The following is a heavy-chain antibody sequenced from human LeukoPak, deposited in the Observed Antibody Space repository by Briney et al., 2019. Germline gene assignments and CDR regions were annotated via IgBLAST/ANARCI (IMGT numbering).Heavy chain of an antibody. V-gene: IGHV3-21*01. J-gene: IGHJ4*02. CDR2: ISSSGDYI. CDR1: GFTFSSYS. D-gene: IGHD3-22*01. CDR3: AKGDSSGYDY. Sequence: PGGSLRLSCAASGFTFSSYSMNWVRQAPGKGLEWVSSISSSGDYIYFADSMRGRFTISRDNAKNSLYLQMNSLRAEDTAVYYCAKGDSSGYDYWGQGILVTVSS.